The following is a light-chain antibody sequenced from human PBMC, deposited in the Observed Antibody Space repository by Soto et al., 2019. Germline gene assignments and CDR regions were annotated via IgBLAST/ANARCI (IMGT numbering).Light chain of an antibody. CDR3: QQYDSRLS. Sequence: DRQMTQSPSTLSASVGDRVTITCRASQDVNNWLAWYQQKPGKAPKLLIYEASSLVTGVPSRFSGSGSGTEFTLTISSLQPDDVATYYCQQYDSRLSFGQGTKVEVQ. CDR1: QDVNNW. J-gene: IGKJ1*01. V-gene: IGKV1-5*03. CDR2: EAS.